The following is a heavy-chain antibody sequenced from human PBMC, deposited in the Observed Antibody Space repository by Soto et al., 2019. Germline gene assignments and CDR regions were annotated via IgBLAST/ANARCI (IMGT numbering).Heavy chain of an antibody. D-gene: IGHD2-15*01. CDR3: ASWLKGPDIGNYYYGMDV. Sequence: QVQLVQSGAEVKKPGSSVKVSCKASGGAFSDYAFSWVRQASGQGLEWLGGIMPIFRAPDYAQKFQGRVTITADEFTGTAYMEVNSLRSEDTAVYYCASWLKGPDIGNYYYGMDVWGQGTTVTVS. J-gene: IGHJ6*02. V-gene: IGHV1-69*12. CDR1: GGAFSDYA. CDR2: IMPIFRAP.